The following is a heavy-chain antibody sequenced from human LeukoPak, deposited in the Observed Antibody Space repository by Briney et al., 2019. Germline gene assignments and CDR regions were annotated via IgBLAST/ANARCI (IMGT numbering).Heavy chain of an antibody. CDR2: ISYDGSNK. D-gene: IGHD3-22*01. Sequence: GRSPRLSCAASGFTFSSYGMHWVRQAPGKGLEWVAVISYDGSNKYYADSVKGRFTISRDNSKNTLYLQMNSLRAEDTAVYYCAKERKYYDSSGYSGFDYWGQGTLVTVSS. CDR3: AKERKYYDSSGYSGFDY. J-gene: IGHJ4*02. CDR1: GFTFSSYG. V-gene: IGHV3-30*18.